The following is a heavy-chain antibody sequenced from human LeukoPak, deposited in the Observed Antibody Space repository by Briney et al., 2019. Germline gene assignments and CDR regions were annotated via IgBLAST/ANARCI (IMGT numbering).Heavy chain of an antibody. J-gene: IGHJ5*02. CDR3: AVVPAATPTPSNWFDP. CDR2: INRSGST. Sequence: KASETLSLTCAVYGGSFSGYYWSWIRQPPGKGLEWIGEINRSGSTNYNPSLKSRVTISVDTSKNQFSLKLSSVTAADTAVYYCAVVPAATPTPSNWFDPWGQGTLVTVSS. V-gene: IGHV4-34*01. CDR1: GGSFSGYY. D-gene: IGHD2-2*01.